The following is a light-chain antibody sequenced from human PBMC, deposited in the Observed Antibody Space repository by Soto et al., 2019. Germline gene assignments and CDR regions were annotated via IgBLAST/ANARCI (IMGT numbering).Light chain of an antibody. J-gene: IGLJ1*01. V-gene: IGLV2-14*01. CDR1: VSDIGGYNY. Sequence: QSVLTQPASLSGSPGQSITISCTGTVSDIGGYNYVSWFQQHPGKAPKLMIYGVSNRPSGVSNRFSGSKSGNTASLTISGLQAEDEADYYCVSYTSSIAWVFATGTKVTV. CDR3: VSYTSSIAWV. CDR2: GVS.